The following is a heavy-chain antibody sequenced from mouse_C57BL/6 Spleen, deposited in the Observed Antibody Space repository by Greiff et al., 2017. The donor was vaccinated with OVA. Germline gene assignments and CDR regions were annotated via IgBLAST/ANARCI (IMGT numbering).Heavy chain of an antibody. CDR1: GFNINDYY. D-gene: IGHD2-5*01. V-gene: IGHV14-2*01. J-gene: IGHJ2*01. CDR2: IDPEDGET. Sequence: VQLQQSGAELVKPGASVKLSCTASGFNINDYYMHWVKQRTEQGLEWIGRIDPEDGETKYAPKFQGKATITADTSSNTACLQLSSLTSEDTAVYYGARSYSNSGDYWGQGTTLTVSS. CDR3: ARSYSNSGDY.